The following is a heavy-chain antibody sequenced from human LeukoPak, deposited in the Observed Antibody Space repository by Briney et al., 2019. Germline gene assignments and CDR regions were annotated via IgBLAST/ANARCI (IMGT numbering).Heavy chain of an antibody. CDR1: GYTFTDYY. D-gene: IGHD2-2*01. V-gene: IGHV1-2*02. CDR2: INPNNGGT. J-gene: IGHJ4*02. CDR3: ARRRIDCSTTSCYVDY. Sequence: ASVKVSCKASGYTFTDYYIHWIRQAPGQGLERMEWINPNNGGTSYAQNFQGRVTMTRDTPISTAYMELSRLRSDDTAVYYCARRRIDCSTTSCYVDYWGQGTLVTVSS.